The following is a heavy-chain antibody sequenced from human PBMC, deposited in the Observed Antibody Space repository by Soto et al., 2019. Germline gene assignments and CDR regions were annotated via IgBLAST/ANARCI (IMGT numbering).Heavy chain of an antibody. V-gene: IGHV4-59*01. Sequence: PSETLSLTCIVSGSSISPYYWSWLRQPPGKGLEWIGKIYYSGITNYNPSRKSRVTISVDTSKNQFSLKLTSVTAADTAVYYCVRVGGYYGDYPNFDYWGQGTLATVSS. CDR2: IYYSGIT. CDR1: GSSISPYY. D-gene: IGHD4-17*01. CDR3: VRVGGYYGDYPNFDY. J-gene: IGHJ4*02.